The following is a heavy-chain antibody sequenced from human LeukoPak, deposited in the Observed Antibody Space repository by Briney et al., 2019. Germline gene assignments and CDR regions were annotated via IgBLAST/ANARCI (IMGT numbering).Heavy chain of an antibody. Sequence: PGGSLRLSCAAXGXXXXXXXXXXXXXAPGXXLXXXXXXXGXGAYXYYADXVKGRFTISRDNSKNTVYLQMNSLRVEDTAVYYXAXDLGEMATHPGDYWGQGTLVTVSS. CDR2: XXGXGAYX. V-gene: IGHV3-23*01. CDR1: GXXXXXXX. D-gene: IGHD5-24*01. J-gene: IGHJ4*02. CDR3: AXDLGEMATHPGDY.